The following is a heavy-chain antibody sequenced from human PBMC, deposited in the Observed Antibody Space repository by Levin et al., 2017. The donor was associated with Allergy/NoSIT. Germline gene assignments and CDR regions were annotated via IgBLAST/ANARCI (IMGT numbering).Heavy chain of an antibody. Sequence: ASVKVSCKASGYTFTSYYMHWVRQAPGQGLEWMGIINPSGGSTSYAQKFQGRVTMTRDTSTSTVYMELSSLRSEDTAVYYCARESPTIYYGSGSSSSWNYYYGMDGWGQGTTVTVSS. CDR2: INPSGGST. V-gene: IGHV1-46*01. CDR1: GYTFTSYY. J-gene: IGHJ6*02. CDR3: ARESPTIYYGSGSSSSWNYYYGMDG. D-gene: IGHD3-10*01.